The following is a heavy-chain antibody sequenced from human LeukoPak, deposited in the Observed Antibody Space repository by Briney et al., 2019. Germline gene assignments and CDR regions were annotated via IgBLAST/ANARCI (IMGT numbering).Heavy chain of an antibody. CDR3: VREESGGYFDY. V-gene: IGHV1-46*01. CDR2: ITPSVDTT. D-gene: IGHD2-8*02. Sequence: ASVKVSCKASGYTFTDYLLHWVRQAPGQGLEWVGRITPSVDTTNYAQKFRDRVTMTRDTSTSTVYMELSSLRSEDTAVYHCVREESGGYFDYWGQGTLVTVSS. J-gene: IGHJ4*02. CDR1: GYTFTDYL.